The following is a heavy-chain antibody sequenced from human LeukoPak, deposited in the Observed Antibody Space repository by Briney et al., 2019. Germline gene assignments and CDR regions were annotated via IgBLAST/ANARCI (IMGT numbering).Heavy chain of an antibody. Sequence: GESLKISCRGSGYSFTTYWIGWLGQLPGKGLEWMGLIYPGGSDTQYSPSSQGQGTISADESISTAYLQWTSLKASDTAMYYCARGLYYDILTSYSPPDYWGQGTLVTASS. CDR3: ARGLYYDILTSYSPPDY. D-gene: IGHD3-9*01. V-gene: IGHV5-51*01. J-gene: IGHJ4*02. CDR2: IYPGGSDT. CDR1: GYSFTTYW.